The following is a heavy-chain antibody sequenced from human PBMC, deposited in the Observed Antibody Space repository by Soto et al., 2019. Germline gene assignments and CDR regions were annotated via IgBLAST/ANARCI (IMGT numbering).Heavy chain of an antibody. CDR3: AREGVRGMDV. V-gene: IGHV1-8*01. Sequence: QVLLVQSGAEVKKPGASVKVSCKASGYTFTSYDINRVRQATGQGLEWMGWMNPNSGNTGYDQKFQGRVTMTRTTTIGTAYMELSRLRSEGTAVYYCAREGVRGMDVWGQGTTVTVSS. D-gene: IGHD2-21*01. CDR2: MNPNSGNT. J-gene: IGHJ6*02. CDR1: GYTFTSYD.